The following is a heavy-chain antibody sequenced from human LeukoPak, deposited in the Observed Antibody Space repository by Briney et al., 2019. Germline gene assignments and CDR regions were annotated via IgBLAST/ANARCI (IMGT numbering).Heavy chain of an antibody. CDR1: GGSISCYY. V-gene: IGHV4-59*01. CDR3: ARGQQLDYYYMDV. Sequence: SETLSLTCTVSGGSISCYYWSWIRQPPGKGLEWIGYIYYSGSTNYNPSLKSRVTISVDTSKNQFSLKLNSVTAAYTAVYYCARGQQLDYYYMDVWGKGTTVTVSS. J-gene: IGHJ6*03. CDR2: IYYSGST. D-gene: IGHD6-13*01.